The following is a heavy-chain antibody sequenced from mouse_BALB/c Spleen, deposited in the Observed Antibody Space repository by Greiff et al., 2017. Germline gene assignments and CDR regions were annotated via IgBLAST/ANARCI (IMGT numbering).Heavy chain of an antibody. J-gene: IGHJ3*01. CDR3: ARRWFAY. CDR2: INPSNGRT. V-gene: IGHV1S81*02. Sequence: VQLQQPGAELVKPGASVKLSCKASGYTFTSYWMHWVKQRPGQGLEWIGEINPSNGRTNYNEKFKSKATLTVDKSSSTAYMQLSSLTSEDSAVYYCARRWFAYWGQGTLVTVSA. CDR1: GYTFTSYW.